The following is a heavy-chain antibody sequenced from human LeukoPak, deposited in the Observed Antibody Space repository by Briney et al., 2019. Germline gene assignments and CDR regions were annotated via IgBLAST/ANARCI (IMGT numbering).Heavy chain of an antibody. V-gene: IGHV3-48*01. J-gene: IGHJ4*02. CDR3: APDDYRGLGY. Sequence: GGSLRLSCAASGFTFSSYAMNWVRQAPGKGLEWVSCISSSGSTIYYTDSVKGRFTISRDNAKNTVYLQLNNLRAEETAVYYWAPDDYRGLGYWGEGTLVTVSS. CDR2: ISSSGSTI. CDR1: GFTFSSYA. D-gene: IGHD3-16*01.